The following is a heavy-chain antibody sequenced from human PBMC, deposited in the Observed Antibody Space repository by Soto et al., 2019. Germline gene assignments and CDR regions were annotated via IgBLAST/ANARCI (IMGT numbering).Heavy chain of an antibody. Sequence: QVQLVQSGAEVKKPGASVKVSCKASGYTFTSNDINWVRQATGQGFEWMGWMSPKSGDTGYAQKFQGRVTMTRDTSISTAYMELGSLRSEDTAVYYCAGGPPNWGFDFWGQGTLVTVPS. J-gene: IGHJ4*02. D-gene: IGHD7-27*01. CDR2: MSPKSGDT. V-gene: IGHV1-8*01. CDR1: GYTFTSND. CDR3: AGGPPNWGFDF.